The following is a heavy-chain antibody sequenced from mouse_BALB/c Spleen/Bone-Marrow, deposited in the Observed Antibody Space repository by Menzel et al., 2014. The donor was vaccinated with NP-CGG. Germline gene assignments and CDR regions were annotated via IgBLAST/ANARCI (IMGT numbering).Heavy chain of an antibody. J-gene: IGHJ3*01. CDR3: ARGDLLRGFAY. Sequence: EVMLVESGGGLVQPGGSRKLSCAASGFTFSSFGMHWVRRAPEKGLEWVAYISSGSSTIYYADTVKGRFTISRDNPKNTLFLQMTSLRSEDTAMYYCARGDLLRGFAYWGQGTLVTVSA. V-gene: IGHV5-17*02. CDR1: GFTFSSFG. D-gene: IGHD1-1*01. CDR2: ISSGSSTI.